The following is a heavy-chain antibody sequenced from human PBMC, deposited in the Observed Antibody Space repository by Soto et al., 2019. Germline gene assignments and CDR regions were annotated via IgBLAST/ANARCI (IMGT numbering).Heavy chain of an antibody. Sequence: SETLSLTCTVSGGSISSFCYYWSWIRQHPGKGLEWIGYIYYSGSTYYNPSLKSRVTISVDTSKNQFSLKLSSVTAADTAVYYCARAFDIVVVVADTFGAFDIWGQGTMVTVSS. D-gene: IGHD2-15*01. CDR2: IYYSGST. V-gene: IGHV4-31*03. J-gene: IGHJ3*02. CDR1: GGSISSFCYY. CDR3: ARAFDIVVVVADTFGAFDI.